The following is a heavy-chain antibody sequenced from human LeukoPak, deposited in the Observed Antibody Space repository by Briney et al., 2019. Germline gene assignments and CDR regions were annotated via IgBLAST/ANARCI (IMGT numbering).Heavy chain of an antibody. Sequence: GGSLRLSCAASGFTFSSYGMHWVRQAPGKGLEWVAFIRYDGSNKYYADSVKGRFTISRDNSKNTLYLQMNSLRAEDTAVYYCAKELYDFWSGYEGKIDYWGQGTLVTVSS. V-gene: IGHV3-30*02. D-gene: IGHD3-3*01. J-gene: IGHJ4*02. CDR3: AKELYDFWSGYEGKIDY. CDR2: IRYDGSNK. CDR1: GFTFSSYG.